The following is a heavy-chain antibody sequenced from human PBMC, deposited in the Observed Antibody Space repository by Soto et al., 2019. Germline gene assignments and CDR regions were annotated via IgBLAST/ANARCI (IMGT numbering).Heavy chain of an antibody. CDR3: AKDRRAVRRGGAFDI. D-gene: IGHD3-10*01. V-gene: IGHV3-9*01. CDR1: GFTFDDYA. CDR2: ISWNSGSI. J-gene: IGHJ3*02. Sequence: EVQLVESGGGLVQPGRSLRLSCAASGFTFDDYAMHWVRQAPGKGLEWVSGISWNSGSIGYPDSVKSRFTISRDNAKNSLYLQMNSLRAGDTALYYCAKDRRAVRRGGAFDIWGQGTMVTVSS.